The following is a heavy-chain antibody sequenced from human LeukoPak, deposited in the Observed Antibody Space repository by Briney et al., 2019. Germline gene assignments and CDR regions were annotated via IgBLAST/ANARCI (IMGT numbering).Heavy chain of an antibody. V-gene: IGHV3-66*01. CDR3: ARVVAVAEMDV. CDR2: IHIGNST. D-gene: IGHD6-19*01. J-gene: IGHJ6*02. CDR1: GFTVSSND. Sequence: GGSLRLSCAASGFTVSSNDMNWVRQAPGKGLEWVSIIHIGNSTYYADSVKGRFTISRDNSKNTLYLQMNSLRAEDTAVYYCARVVAVAEMDVWGQGTTVTVSS.